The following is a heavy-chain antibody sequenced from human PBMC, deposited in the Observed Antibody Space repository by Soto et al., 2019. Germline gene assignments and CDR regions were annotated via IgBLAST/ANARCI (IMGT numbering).Heavy chain of an antibody. J-gene: IGHJ1*01. D-gene: IGHD1-20*01. Sequence: QAHLMQSGAEVKKPGSSVKVSCKASGGTFSGYAISWVRQRPGRGLEGRGGIIPILGITSYAEKFQGRITLAADESTGTAFMDLRSLISEDTAVYYCARDPRSITGTTSSEDFQYWGPGT. CDR2: IIPILGIT. CDR1: GGTFSGYA. CDR3: ARDPRSITGTTSSEDFQY. V-gene: IGHV1-69*01.